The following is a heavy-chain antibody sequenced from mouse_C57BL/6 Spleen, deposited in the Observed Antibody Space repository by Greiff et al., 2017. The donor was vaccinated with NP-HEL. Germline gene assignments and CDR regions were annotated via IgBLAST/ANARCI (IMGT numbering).Heavy chain of an antibody. CDR2: FYPGSGSI. CDR3: ARHEVQRPAMDY. J-gene: IGHJ4*01. Sequence: QVHVKQSGAELVKPGASVKLSCKASGYNFNEYTIHWVKQRSGQGLEWIGWFYPGSGSIKYNEKFKDKATLTADKSSSTVYMELSSLTSEDSAVYVFARHEVQRPAMDYWGQGTSVTVSS. CDR1: GYNFNEYT. V-gene: IGHV1-62-2*01.